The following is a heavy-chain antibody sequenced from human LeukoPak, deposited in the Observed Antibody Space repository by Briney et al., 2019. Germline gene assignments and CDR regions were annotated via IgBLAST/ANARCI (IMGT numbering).Heavy chain of an antibody. D-gene: IGHD3-10*01. CDR2: INSDGSST. J-gene: IGHJ5*02. CDR1: GFTFSNYW. CDR3: ARDQLLWFGELLYPGPYNWFDP. Sequence: PGGSLRLSCAASGFTFSNYWMHWVRQAPGKGLVWVSRINSDGSSTSYADSVKGRFTISRDNAKNTLYLQMNSLRAEDTAVYYCARDQLLWFGELLYPGPYNWFDPWGQGTLVTVSS. V-gene: IGHV3-74*01.